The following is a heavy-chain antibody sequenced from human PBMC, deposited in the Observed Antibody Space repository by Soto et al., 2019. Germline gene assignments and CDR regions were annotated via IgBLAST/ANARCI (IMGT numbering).Heavy chain of an antibody. J-gene: IGHJ5*02. CDR2: INPSGGST. CDR3: TRDYSNYVVWFDP. CDR1: GYTFTSYY. Sequence: GASVKVSCKASGYTFTSYYMHWVRQAPGQGLEWMGIINPSGGSTSYAQKFQGRFTISRDDSKSIAYLQMNSLKTEDTAVYYCTRDYSNYVVWFDPWGQGTLVTVSS. V-gene: IGHV1-46*03. D-gene: IGHD4-4*01.